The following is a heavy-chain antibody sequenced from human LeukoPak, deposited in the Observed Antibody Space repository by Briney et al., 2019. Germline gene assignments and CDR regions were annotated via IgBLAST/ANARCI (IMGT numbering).Heavy chain of an antibody. J-gene: IGHJ3*02. Sequence: PSQTLSLTCTVSGASIRSGDYYWSWIRQPPGKGLEWIGYIYDSGSTYYNPSLKSRITISVDTSENRFSLKLSSATATDTAVYYCARDCSGGSCYGAFDIWGQGTMVTVSS. CDR1: GASIRSGDYY. CDR3: ARDCSGGSCYGAFDI. V-gene: IGHV4-30-4*01. D-gene: IGHD2-15*01. CDR2: IYDSGST.